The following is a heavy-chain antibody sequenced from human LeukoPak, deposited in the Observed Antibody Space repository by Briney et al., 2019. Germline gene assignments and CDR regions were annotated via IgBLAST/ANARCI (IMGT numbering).Heavy chain of an antibody. V-gene: IGHV3-23*01. D-gene: IGHD1-26*01. CDR1: GFTFSSYA. CDR2: ISGSGGST. J-gene: IGHJ4*02. CDR3: ARRLVGATGRFDY. Sequence: GGSLRLSCAASGFTFSSYAMSWVRQAPGKGLEWVSAISGSGGSTYYADSVKGRFTISRDNAKNSLYLQMNSLRAEDTAVYYCARRLVGATGRFDYWGQGTLVTVSS.